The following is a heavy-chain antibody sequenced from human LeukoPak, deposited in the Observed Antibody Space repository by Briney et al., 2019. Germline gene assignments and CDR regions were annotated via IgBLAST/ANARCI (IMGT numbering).Heavy chain of an antibody. Sequence: GASVKVSCKASGYAFTCYGISWVRQAPGQGLEWMGWISAYNGNTNYAQKLQGRVTMTTDTSTSTAYMELRSLRSDDTAVYYCARAPKRAITMVREPEDYWSQGTLVTVSS. CDR2: ISAYNGNT. J-gene: IGHJ4*02. D-gene: IGHD3-10*01. CDR3: ARAPKRAITMVREPEDY. V-gene: IGHV1-18*01. CDR1: GYAFTCYG.